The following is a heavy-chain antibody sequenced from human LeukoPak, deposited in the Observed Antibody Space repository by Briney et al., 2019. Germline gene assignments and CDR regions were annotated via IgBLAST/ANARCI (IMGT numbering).Heavy chain of an antibody. CDR2: IYYSGSN. D-gene: IGHD6-25*01. Sequence: SETLSLTCTVSGGSISSHYWSWLRQPPGKGLEGFGYIYYSGSNNYNPSLKSRVTISVATSKNQFSLKLSSVTAADTAVYYCARAQGAAGQGINHYYMDGWGKGTTVTVSS. V-gene: IGHV4-59*11. J-gene: IGHJ6*03. CDR3: ARAQGAAGQGINHYYMDG. CDR1: GGSISSHY.